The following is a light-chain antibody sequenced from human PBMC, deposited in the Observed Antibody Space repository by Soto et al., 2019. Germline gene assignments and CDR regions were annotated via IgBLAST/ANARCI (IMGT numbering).Light chain of an antibody. CDR3: CSYTGSYSLV. CDR1: SSDIGAYDF. Sequence: QSVLTQPPSVSGSPGQSVTISCTGTSSDIGAYDFVSWHQHHPGRAPKVIIYDVTKRPSGVPARFSGSKSGSTASLTISGLQVEDEADYHCCSYTGSYSLVFGGGTKLTVL. CDR2: DVT. V-gene: IGLV2-11*01. J-gene: IGLJ3*02.